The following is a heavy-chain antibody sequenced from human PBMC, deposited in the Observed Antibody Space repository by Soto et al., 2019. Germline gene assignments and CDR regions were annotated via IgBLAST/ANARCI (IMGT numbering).Heavy chain of an antibody. Sequence: SVKVSCKAPGGTFSSYAISWVRQAPGQGLEWMGGIIPIFGTANYAQKFRGRVTITADESTSTAYMELSSLRSEDTAVYYCARDTPTPYGMDVWGQGTTVTVSS. CDR2: IIPIFGTA. CDR3: ARDTPTPYGMDV. V-gene: IGHV1-69*13. CDR1: GGTFSSYA. J-gene: IGHJ6*02.